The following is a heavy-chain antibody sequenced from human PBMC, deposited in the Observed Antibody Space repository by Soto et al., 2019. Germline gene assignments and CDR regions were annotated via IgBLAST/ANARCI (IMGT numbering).Heavy chain of an antibody. Sequence: EVQLVESGGGLVQPGGSLRLSCSASGFIFSSYWMSWLRQAPGKGLEWVASMNEYGSERYYVDSVKGRFTISRDNAKNSLYLQMKSLRADDAAVYYCARAAGADKEDYWGQGTLVTVS. D-gene: IGHD3-10*01. CDR3: ARAAGADKEDY. CDR1: GFIFSSYW. CDR2: MNEYGSER. V-gene: IGHV3-7*04. J-gene: IGHJ4*02.